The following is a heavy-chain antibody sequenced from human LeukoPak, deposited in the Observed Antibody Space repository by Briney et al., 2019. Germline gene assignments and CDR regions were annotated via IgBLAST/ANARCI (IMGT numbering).Heavy chain of an antibody. Sequence: ASVKVSCKASGYTFTVNHMYWVRQAPGQGLELMGWINPGTGGTNYAQKFQGRVTMTGDTSISTAYMELSSLKSDDTAVYYCARELGINAFDIWGQGTMVTVSS. CDR3: ARELGINAFDI. V-gene: IGHV1-2*02. CDR2: INPGTGGT. D-gene: IGHD7-27*01. CDR1: GYTFTVNH. J-gene: IGHJ3*02.